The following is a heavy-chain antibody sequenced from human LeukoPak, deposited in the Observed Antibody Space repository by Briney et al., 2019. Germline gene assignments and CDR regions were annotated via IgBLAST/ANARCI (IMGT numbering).Heavy chain of an antibody. J-gene: IGHJ4*02. CDR3: AKAFGGYLYFDY. D-gene: IGHD2-15*01. Sequence: AESLRLSCAAYGFTFSSYAMSWVRQAPGKGLEWVSAISGSGVTTYYADSVQGRFTISRDNSKNTLYLQMNSLRAEDTAVYYCAKAFGGYLYFDYWGQGTLVTVSS. CDR1: GFTFSSYA. V-gene: IGHV3-23*01. CDR2: ISGSGVTT.